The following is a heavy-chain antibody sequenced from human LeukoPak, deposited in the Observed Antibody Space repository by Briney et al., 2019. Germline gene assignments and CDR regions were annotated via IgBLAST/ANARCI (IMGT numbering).Heavy chain of an antibody. CDR1: GYTFTGYN. Sequence: ASVKVSCKASGYTFTGYNMNWVRKALGQGLEWRGWINPNSGGTNYAQKFQGRVTMTRDTSISTAYMELSRLRSDDTAVYYCARGVVPAANWFDPWGQGTLVTVSS. D-gene: IGHD2-2*01. CDR2: INPNSGGT. J-gene: IGHJ5*02. V-gene: IGHV1-2*02. CDR3: ARGVVPAANWFDP.